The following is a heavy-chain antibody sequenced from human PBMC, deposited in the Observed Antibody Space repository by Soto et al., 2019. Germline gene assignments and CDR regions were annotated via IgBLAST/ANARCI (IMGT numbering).Heavy chain of an antibody. Sequence: PSETLSLTCAVYGGSFSGYYWTWIRQPPGTGLEWIGEINHSGSTNYNPSLKSRVTISVDTSKNQFSLKLTSVTAADTAVYYCGSDKLPGIFDYWGQGTLVPVSS. CDR3: GSDKLPGIFDY. V-gene: IGHV4-34*01. CDR2: INHSGST. J-gene: IGHJ4*02. CDR1: GGSFSGYY. D-gene: IGHD2-21*01.